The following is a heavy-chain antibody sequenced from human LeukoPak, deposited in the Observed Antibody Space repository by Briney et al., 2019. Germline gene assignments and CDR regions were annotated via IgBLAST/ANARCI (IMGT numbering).Heavy chain of an antibody. D-gene: IGHD1-26*01. V-gene: IGHV1-2*02. Sequence: ASVKVSCKASGYTFTGYYMHWVRQAPGQGLEWMEWINPNSGGTNYAQKFQGRVTMTRDTSISTAYMELSRLRSDDTAVHYCARDQGELTFDYWGQGTLVTVSS. J-gene: IGHJ4*02. CDR3: ARDQGELTFDY. CDR2: INPNSGGT. CDR1: GYTFTGYY.